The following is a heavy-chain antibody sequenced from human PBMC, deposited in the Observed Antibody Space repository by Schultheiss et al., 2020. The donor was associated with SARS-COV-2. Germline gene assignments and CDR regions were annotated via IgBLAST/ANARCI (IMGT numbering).Heavy chain of an antibody. CDR2: IWYDGSNK. D-gene: IGHD1-26*01. Sequence: GGSLRLSCAASGFTFSRYGMHWVRQAPGKGLEWVAVIWYDGSNKYYADSVKGRFTISRDNSKNTLYLQMNSLRAEDTAVYYCARGLGYSGSYPDGFDFWGQGTMVTVSS. CDR1: GFTFSRYG. J-gene: IGHJ3*01. V-gene: IGHV3-33*01. CDR3: ARGLGYSGSYPDGFDF.